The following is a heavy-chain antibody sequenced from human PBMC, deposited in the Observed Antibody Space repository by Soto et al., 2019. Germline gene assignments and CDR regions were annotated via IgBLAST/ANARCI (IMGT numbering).Heavy chain of an antibody. Sequence: GGSLRLSCAASGFTFSNYGMHWVRQAPGKGLEWVAVISYDGSKKYYGDSVKGRFTTSRDNSKNTLYLQMNSLRTDDTNVYYCAKVTDSSGWYPYYFGLDVWGQGTTVTVSS. CDR2: ISYDGSKK. CDR3: AKVTDSSGWYPYYFGLDV. V-gene: IGHV3-30*18. J-gene: IGHJ6*02. D-gene: IGHD6-19*01. CDR1: GFTFSNYG.